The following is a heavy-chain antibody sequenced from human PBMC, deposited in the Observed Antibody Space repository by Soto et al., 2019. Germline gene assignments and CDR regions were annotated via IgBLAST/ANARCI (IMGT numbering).Heavy chain of an antibody. J-gene: IGHJ4*02. D-gene: IGHD3-22*01. CDR2: ISGSGVST. CDR1: GFTFSSYA. CDR3: AKSPGMYYYDSSGYYHYDY. V-gene: IGHV3-23*01. Sequence: PGGSLRLSCAASGFTFSSYAMSWVRQAPGKGLEWVSAISGSGVSTYYADSVKGRFTISRDNSKNTLYLQMNSLRAEDMAVYYCAKSPGMYYYDSSGYYHYDYWGQGTLVTVSS.